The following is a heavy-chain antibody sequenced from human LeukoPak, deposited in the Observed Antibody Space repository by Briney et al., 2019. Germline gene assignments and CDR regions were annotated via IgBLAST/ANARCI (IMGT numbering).Heavy chain of an antibody. D-gene: IGHD3-3*01. CDR1: GGTFSSYA. CDR2: IIPIFGTA. CDR3: ARVRFLEWLFDYYYMDV. Sequence: SVKVSCKASGGTFSSYAISWVRQAPGQGLEWMGRIIPIFGTANYAQKFQGRVTITTDESTSTAYMELSSLRSEDTAVYYCARVRFLEWLFDYYYMDVWGKGTTVTVSS. J-gene: IGHJ6*03. V-gene: IGHV1-69*05.